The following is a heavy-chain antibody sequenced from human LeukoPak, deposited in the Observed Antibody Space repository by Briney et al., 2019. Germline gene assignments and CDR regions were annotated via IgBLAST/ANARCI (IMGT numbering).Heavy chain of an antibody. J-gene: IGHJ4*02. V-gene: IGHV4-39*07. CDR2: IYYSGST. CDR3: ARRSSYYYDSSGYFMDY. Sequence: PSETLSLTCTVSGGSISSSSYYWGWIRQPPGKGLEWIGSIYYSGSTYYNPSLKSRVTISVDTSKNQFSLKLSSVTAADTAVYYCARRSSYYYDSSGYFMDYWGQGTLVTVSS. D-gene: IGHD3-22*01. CDR1: GGSISSSSYY.